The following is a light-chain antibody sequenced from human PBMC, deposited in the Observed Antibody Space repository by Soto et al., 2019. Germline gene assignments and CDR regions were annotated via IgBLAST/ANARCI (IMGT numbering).Light chain of an antibody. CDR2: GAS. V-gene: IGKV3-20*01. CDR1: QSFNSMY. Sequence: EIVLTQPPGTLSLSPGERATLSCRASQSFNSMYLAWYQQKPGQAPGLLIYGASSRATGIPDRFSGSGSGTDFTLTISRLEDDDVAVYYCHQYDRWTFGQGTKVDIK. CDR3: HQYDRWT. J-gene: IGKJ1*01.